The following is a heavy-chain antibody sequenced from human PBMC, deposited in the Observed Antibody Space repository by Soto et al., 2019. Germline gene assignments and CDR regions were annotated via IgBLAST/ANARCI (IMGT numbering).Heavy chain of an antibody. J-gene: IGHJ6*01. CDR1: GFTFSSYA. V-gene: IGHV3-30-3*01. CDR2: ISYDGSNK. CDR3: ARETTGVIEFGMDV. D-gene: IGHD4-17*01. Sequence: PGGSLRLSCAASGFTFSSYAMHWVRQAPGKGLEWVAVISYDGSNKYYADSVKGRFTISRENSKNTLYLQMNSLRAEDTAVYYWARETTGVIEFGMDVWGQGTTVTVSS.